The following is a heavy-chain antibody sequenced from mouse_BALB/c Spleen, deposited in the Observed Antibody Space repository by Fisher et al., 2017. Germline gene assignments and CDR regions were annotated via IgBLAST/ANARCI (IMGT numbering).Heavy chain of an antibody. J-gene: IGHJ4*01. Sequence: KFKGKATLTVDKSSSTAYMELLSLTSEDSAVYYCARGGRLGLPMVIMDYWGQGTSVTVSS. V-gene: IGHV1-26*01. CDR3: ARGGRLGLPMVIMDY. D-gene: IGHD3-2*01.